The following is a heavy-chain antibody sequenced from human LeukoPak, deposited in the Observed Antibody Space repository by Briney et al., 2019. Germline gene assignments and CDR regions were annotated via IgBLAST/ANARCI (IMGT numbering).Heavy chain of an antibody. Sequence: PSETLSLTCTVSGGSISSSGYYWSWIRQPAGKGLEWIGRIYTSGSTNYNPSLKSRVTMSVDTSKNQFSLKLSSVTAADTAVYYCARDLYYYDSSGYYLFDYWGQGTLVTVSS. CDR2: IYTSGST. V-gene: IGHV4-61*02. CDR3: ARDLYYYDSSGYYLFDY. D-gene: IGHD3-22*01. CDR1: GGSISSSGYY. J-gene: IGHJ4*02.